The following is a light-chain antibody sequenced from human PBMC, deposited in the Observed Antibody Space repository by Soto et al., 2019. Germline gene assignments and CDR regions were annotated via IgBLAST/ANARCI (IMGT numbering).Light chain of an antibody. J-gene: IGKJ5*01. Sequence: EIVLTQSPGTLSMSPGERATLSCRASQSVISTYLAWYQQKFGQAPRLLIYATSTRATGIPDRFSGSESGTDFTLTISRLEPEDFAIYYCQQYGTSPITFGQGTRLESK. CDR2: ATS. V-gene: IGKV3-20*01. CDR1: QSVISTY. CDR3: QQYGTSPIT.